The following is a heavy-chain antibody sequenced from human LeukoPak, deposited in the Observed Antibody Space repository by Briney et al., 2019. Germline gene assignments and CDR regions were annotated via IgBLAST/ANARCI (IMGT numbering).Heavy chain of an antibody. CDR2: ISYDGSNK. D-gene: IGHD3-10*01. J-gene: IGHJ3*02. Sequence: GGSLRLSCAASGFTFSSYAMHWVRQAPGKGLEWVAVISYDGSNKYYADSVKGRFTISRDNSKNTLYLQMNSLRAEDTAVYYCARGTWFGDPHAAFDIWGQGTMVTVSS. CDR1: GFTFSSYA. V-gene: IGHV3-30-3*01. CDR3: ARGTWFGDPHAAFDI.